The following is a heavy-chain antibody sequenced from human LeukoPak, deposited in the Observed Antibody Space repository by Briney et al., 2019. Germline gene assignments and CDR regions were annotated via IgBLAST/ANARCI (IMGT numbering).Heavy chain of an antibody. D-gene: IGHD3-22*01. J-gene: IGHJ4*02. Sequence: PSETLSLTCTVSGGSVSNDDYYWTWIRQPPGKGLEWIGYIYYSGSANYNPSLKSRVTISLDTSKNQFSLKLSSVTAADTAIYYCARSADSSGYFAFFDYWGQGTLVTVS. CDR1: GGSVSNDDYY. CDR2: IYYSGSA. CDR3: ARSADSSGYFAFFDY. V-gene: IGHV4-61*08.